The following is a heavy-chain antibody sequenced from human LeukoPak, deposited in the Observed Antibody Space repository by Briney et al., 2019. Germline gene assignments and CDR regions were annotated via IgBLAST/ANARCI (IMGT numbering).Heavy chain of an antibody. D-gene: IGHD6-19*01. CDR3: ARDRPGGSKQQWLVLVGAFDI. J-gene: IGHJ3*02. CDR2: INPNSGGT. Sequence: ASVKVSCKASGYTFTGYYMHWVRQAPGQGLEWMGWINPNSGGTNYAQKFQGRVTMTRDTSISTAYMELSRLRSDDTAVYYCARDRPGGSKQQWLVLVGAFDIWGQGTMVTVSS. V-gene: IGHV1-2*02. CDR1: GYTFTGYY.